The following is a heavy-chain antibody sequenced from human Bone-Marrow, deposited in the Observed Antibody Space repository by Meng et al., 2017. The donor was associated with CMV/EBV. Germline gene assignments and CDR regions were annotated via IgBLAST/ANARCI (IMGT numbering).Heavy chain of an antibody. CDR1: WFAVPFYD. Sequence: AFWFAVPFYDMSWVRQAPGRGLGWVSSLVSNGFRAYHADSVKGRFTVSRDISKNTVYLQMDSLRAEDTAVYYCAKLDCSGGSCLPYWGQGTLVTVSS. V-gene: IGHV3-23*05. J-gene: IGHJ4*02. CDR3: AKLDCSGGSCLPY. D-gene: IGHD2-15*01. CDR2: LVSNGFRA.